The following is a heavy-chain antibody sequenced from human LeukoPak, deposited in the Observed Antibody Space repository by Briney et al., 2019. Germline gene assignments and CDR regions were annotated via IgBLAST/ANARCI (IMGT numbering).Heavy chain of an antibody. Sequence: TGGSLRLSCAASGFTFSSYSMNWVRQALGKGLEWVSSISSSSSYIYYADSVKGRFTISRDNAKNSLYLQMNSLRAEDTAVYYCARVITMVRGVDYWGQGTLVTVSS. J-gene: IGHJ4*02. CDR3: ARVITMVRGVDY. D-gene: IGHD3-10*01. CDR1: GFTFSSYS. CDR2: ISSSSSYI. V-gene: IGHV3-21*01.